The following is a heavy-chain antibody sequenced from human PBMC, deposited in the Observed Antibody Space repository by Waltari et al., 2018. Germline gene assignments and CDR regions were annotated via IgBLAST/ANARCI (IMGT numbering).Heavy chain of an antibody. J-gene: IGHJ4*02. CDR3: ASVPCGGDCYSRG. Sequence: QVQLVESGGGLVKPGGSLRLSCAPSGFTFSDYYLSWTRRAPGKGLEWVSYISSSGSTIYYADSVKGRFTISRDNAKNSLYLQMNSLRAEDTAVYYCASVPCGGDCYSRGWGQGTLVTVSS. V-gene: IGHV3-11*01. D-gene: IGHD2-21*02. CDR2: ISSSGSTI. CDR1: GFTFSDYY.